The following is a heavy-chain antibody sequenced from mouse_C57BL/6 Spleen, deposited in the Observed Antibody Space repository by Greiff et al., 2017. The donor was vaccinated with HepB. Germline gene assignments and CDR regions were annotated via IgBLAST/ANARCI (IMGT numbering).Heavy chain of an antibody. V-gene: IGHV1-50*01. CDR3: AWGYGNSFAY. CDR2: IDPSDSYT. J-gene: IGHJ3*01. D-gene: IGHD2-10*02. Sequence: QVQLQQPGAELVKPGASVKLSCKASGYTFTSYWMQWVKQRPGQGLEWIGEIDPSDSYTNYNQKFKGKATLTVDTSSSTAYMQLSSLTSEDSAVYYCAWGYGNSFAYWGQGTLVTVSA. CDR1: GYTFTSYW.